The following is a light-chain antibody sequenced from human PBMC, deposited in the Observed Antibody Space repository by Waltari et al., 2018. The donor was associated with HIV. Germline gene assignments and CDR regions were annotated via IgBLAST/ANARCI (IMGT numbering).Light chain of an antibody. Sequence: QSPLPPPPPVSGSPGQSTTIPCPGPAMAVVGLTYSPCSQQHPGKAPKLMIYEVSNRPSGVSNRFSGSKSGNTASLTISGLQAEDEADYYCSSYTSSSTLYVVFGGGTKLTVL. CDR2: EVS. CDR3: SSYTSSSTLYVV. J-gene: IGLJ2*01. V-gene: IGLV2-14*01. CDR1: AMAVVGLTY.